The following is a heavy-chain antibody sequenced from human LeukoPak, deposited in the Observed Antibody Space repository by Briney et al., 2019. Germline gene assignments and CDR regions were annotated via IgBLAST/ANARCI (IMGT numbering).Heavy chain of an antibody. CDR1: GFTFSSYG. CDR2: IWYDGSNK. D-gene: IGHD2-15*01. CDR3: ARLYGSYPGWFDP. Sequence: PGGSLRLSCAASGFTFSSYGMRWVRQAPGKGLEWVAVIWYDGSNKYYADSVKGRFTISRDNSKNTLYLQMNSLRAEDTAVYYCARLYGSYPGWFDPWGQGTLVSVSS. J-gene: IGHJ5*02. V-gene: IGHV3-33*01.